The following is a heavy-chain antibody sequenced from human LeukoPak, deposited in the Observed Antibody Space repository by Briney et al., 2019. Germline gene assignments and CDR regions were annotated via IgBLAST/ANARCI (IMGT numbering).Heavy chain of an antibody. Sequence: GGSLRLSCAASGFTFSSYSVNWVRQAPGKGLEWVSSISSSRSYIYYADSVKGRFTISRDNAKNSLYLQMNSLRAEDTAVFYCATNDYGASDYWGQGTLVTVSS. CDR1: GFTFSSYS. CDR3: ATNDYGASDY. V-gene: IGHV3-21*01. CDR2: ISSSRSYI. J-gene: IGHJ4*02. D-gene: IGHD4-17*01.